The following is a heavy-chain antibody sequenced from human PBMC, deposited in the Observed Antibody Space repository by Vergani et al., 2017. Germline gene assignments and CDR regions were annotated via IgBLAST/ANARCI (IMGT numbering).Heavy chain of an antibody. CDR3: EDLYVDVGLSPC. J-gene: IGHJ4*02. V-gene: IGHV3-23*01. D-gene: IGHD3-10*02. CDR1: GFTFTAHG. CDR2: SSGQNFRT. Sequence: EVQLLKPGGGSAQPGESLRPSCVAPGFTFTAHGLNWVRQAPGKGLGWVSGSSGQNFRTHYADSVKGRFTISRDDSKNTVYLQINSLRAKDTAFYYFEDLYVDVGLSPCWGQGTLVTVSS.